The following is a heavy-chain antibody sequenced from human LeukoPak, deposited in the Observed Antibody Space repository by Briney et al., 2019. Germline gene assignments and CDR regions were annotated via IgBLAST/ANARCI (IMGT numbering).Heavy chain of an antibody. V-gene: IGHV3-7*01. D-gene: IGHD3-22*01. CDR1: GFTFSNYW. J-gene: IGHJ4*02. CDR3: ARDRGYYVFDY. Sequence: GGSLRLSCAASGFTFSNYWMTWDRQAPGKGLEWVAHVKPDGSEKSYVDSVKGRFTISRDTAQNSLYLQMNSLRAEDTAVYYCARDRGYYVFDYWGQGTLVTVSS. CDR2: VKPDGSEK.